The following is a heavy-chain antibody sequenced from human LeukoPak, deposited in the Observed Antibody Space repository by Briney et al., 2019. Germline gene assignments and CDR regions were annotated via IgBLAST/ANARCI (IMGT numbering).Heavy chain of an antibody. CDR3: ARDYDDSSGYNP. J-gene: IGHJ5*02. CDR1: GFTFSSYS. Sequence: PGGSLRLSCAASGFTFSSYSMDWVRQAPGKGLEWVSSISSSSSYKYYADSVKGRFTISRDNAKNSLYLQMNSLRAEDTAVYYCARDYDDSSGYNPWGQGTLVTVSS. CDR2: ISSSSSYK. V-gene: IGHV3-21*01. D-gene: IGHD3-22*01.